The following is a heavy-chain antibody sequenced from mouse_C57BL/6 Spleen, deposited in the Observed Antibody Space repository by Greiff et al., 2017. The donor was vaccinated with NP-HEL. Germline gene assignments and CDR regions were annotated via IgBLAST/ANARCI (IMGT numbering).Heavy chain of an antibody. Sequence: DVKLVESGGGLVKPGGSLKLSCAASGFTFSDYGMHWVRQAPEKGLEWVAYISSGSSTIYYADTVKGRFTISRDNAKNTLFLQMTSLRSEDTAMYYCARKADGYYEYFDVWGTGTTVTVSS. CDR1: GFTFSDYG. D-gene: IGHD2-3*01. CDR2: ISSGSSTI. V-gene: IGHV5-17*01. J-gene: IGHJ1*03. CDR3: ARKADGYYEYFDV.